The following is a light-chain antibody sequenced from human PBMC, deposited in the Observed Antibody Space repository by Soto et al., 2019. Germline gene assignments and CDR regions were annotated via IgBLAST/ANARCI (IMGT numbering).Light chain of an antibody. CDR2: DAS. CDR1: QSVSRRF. Sequence: EIVLTQSPGTLSLSPGERAALSCRTSQSVSRRFLAWYQQKPGQAPRLLIYDASNRATGIPARFSGSGSGTEFTLTINSLQSEDFAVYYCQQYNNWPRTFGQGTKVDIK. J-gene: IGKJ1*01. V-gene: IGKV3D-15*01. CDR3: QQYNNWPRT.